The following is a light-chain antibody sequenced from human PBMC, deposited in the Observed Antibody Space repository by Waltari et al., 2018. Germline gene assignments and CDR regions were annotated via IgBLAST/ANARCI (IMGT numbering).Light chain of an antibody. CDR2: GAS. CDR3: QQYNDWPPYT. V-gene: IGKV3-15*01. CDR1: QSVSSN. J-gene: IGKJ2*01. Sequence: EIVMTQSPGTLSVSPGERATLSCRARQSVSSNLAWYQQKPGQAPRRVIYGASSRATGIPARFSGSGSGTEFTLTISSLQSEDFAVYFCQQYNDWPPYTFGQGTKLEIK.